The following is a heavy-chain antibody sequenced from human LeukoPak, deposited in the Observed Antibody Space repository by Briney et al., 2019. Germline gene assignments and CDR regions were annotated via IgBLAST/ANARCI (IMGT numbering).Heavy chain of an antibody. CDR2: TYYRSKWYN. CDR3: ARAGVGYSSSWPPYYYYYMDV. CDR1: GDSVSSNSAA. D-gene: IGHD6-13*01. J-gene: IGHJ6*03. V-gene: IGHV6-1*01. Sequence: SQTLSLTCAISGDSVSSNSAAWNWIRQSPSRGLEWLGRTYYRSKWYNDYAVSVKSRITINPDTSKNQFSLQLNSVTPEDTAVYYCARAGVGYSSSWPPYYYYYMDVWGKGTTVTVSS.